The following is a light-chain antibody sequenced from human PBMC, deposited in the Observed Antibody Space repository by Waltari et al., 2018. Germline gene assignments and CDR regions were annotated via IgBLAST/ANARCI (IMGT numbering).Light chain of an antibody. V-gene: IGKV4-1*01. CDR1: QSVLYSSNNKNY. J-gene: IGKJ4*01. CDR3: QQYYSTPVT. Sequence: DIVMTQSPDSLAVSLGERATINCKSSQSVLYSSNNKNYLVWYQQKPGQSPKLLIYWASTRESGVPDRFSGSGSGTDFTLTISSLQAEDVAVYYCQQYYSTPVTFGGGTKVEIK. CDR2: WAS.